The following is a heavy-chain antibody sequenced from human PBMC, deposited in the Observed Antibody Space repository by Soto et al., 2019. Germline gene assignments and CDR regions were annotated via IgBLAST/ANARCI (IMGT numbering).Heavy chain of an antibody. D-gene: IGHD5-12*01. J-gene: IGHJ4*02. V-gene: IGHV1-2*02. Sequence: ASVKVSCKASGYTFTGHYIHWVRQAPEQGPEWMGEIGPESGATRYAQKFQGRVTMTMDMSIATVYMELTNLSPDDTAVYYCGRGRSGQIVVFYWGQGTPVTVSS. CDR1: GYTFTGHY. CDR2: IGPESGAT. CDR3: GRGRSGQIVVFY.